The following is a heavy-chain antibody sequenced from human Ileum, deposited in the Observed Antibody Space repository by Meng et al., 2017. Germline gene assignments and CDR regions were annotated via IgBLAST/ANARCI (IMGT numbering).Heavy chain of an antibody. CDR2: INTDGSDT. V-gene: IGHV3-74*01. CDR3: ARWLPNLRPRWFDP. D-gene: IGHD5-12*01. CDR1: GFTFSSYW. Sequence: GQGVECGGGLVQPGGSLRLSCAASGFTFSSYWMHWVRQAPGKGLVWVARINTDGSDTRYADSVKGRFTISRDNAQNMVYLQMNSLRAEDTAVYYCARWLPNLRPRWFDPWGQGTLVTVSS. J-gene: IGHJ5*02.